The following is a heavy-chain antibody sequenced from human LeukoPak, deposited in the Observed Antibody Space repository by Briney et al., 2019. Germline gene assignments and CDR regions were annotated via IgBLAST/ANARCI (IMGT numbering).Heavy chain of an antibody. CDR2: IYHSGST. J-gene: IGHJ4*02. CDR1: GGSISSSNW. D-gene: IGHD3-16*02. V-gene: IGHV4-4*02. Sequence: SGTLSLTCAVSGGSISSSNWWSWVRQPPGKGLEWIGEIYHSGSTNYNPSLKSRVTISVDKSKNQFSLKLRSVTAADTAVYYCASLSGDMITFGGVIVYYDYWGQGTLVTVSS. CDR3: ASLSGDMITFGGVIVYYDY.